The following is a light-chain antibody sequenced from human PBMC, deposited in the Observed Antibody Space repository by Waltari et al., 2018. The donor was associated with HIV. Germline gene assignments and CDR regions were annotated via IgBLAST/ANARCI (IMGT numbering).Light chain of an antibody. CDR1: QAISGW. Sequence: DIQMTQSPSSVSASVGDRVTITCRASQAISGWLAWYQQKPVKAPKLLIYGTSSLQSGVPSRFSGSGSGTDFTLTISSLQSEDFATYYCQQADSVPLTFGGGTKVESK. V-gene: IGKV1-12*01. CDR3: QQADSVPLT. CDR2: GTS. J-gene: IGKJ4*01.